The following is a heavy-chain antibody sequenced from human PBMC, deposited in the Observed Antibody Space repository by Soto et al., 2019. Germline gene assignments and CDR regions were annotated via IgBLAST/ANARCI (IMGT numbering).Heavy chain of an antibody. D-gene: IGHD3-22*01. CDR1: GYTFTSYY. V-gene: IGHV1-46*01. CDR3: ARELYDSSGYPPGMDV. Sequence: ASVKVSCKASGYTFTSYYMHWVRQAPGQGLEWMGIINPSGGSTSYAQKFQGRVTMTRDTSTSTVYMELSSLRSEDTAVYYCARELYDSSGYPPGMDVWGQGTTVTVSS. J-gene: IGHJ6*02. CDR2: INPSGGST.